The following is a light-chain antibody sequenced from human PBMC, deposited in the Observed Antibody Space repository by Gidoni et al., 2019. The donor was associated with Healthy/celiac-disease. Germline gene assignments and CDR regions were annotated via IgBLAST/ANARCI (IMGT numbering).Light chain of an antibody. V-gene: IGKV3D-15*01. CDR1: QSVSSN. Sequence: EIVLMQSPATLSVSPGERATLSCRASQSVSSNLAWYQQKPGQAPRLLIYGASTRATGIPARFSGSGSGTEFTLTISSLQSEDFAVCYCQQYNNWPLTFGGGTKVEIK. J-gene: IGKJ4*01. CDR3: QQYNNWPLT. CDR2: GAS.